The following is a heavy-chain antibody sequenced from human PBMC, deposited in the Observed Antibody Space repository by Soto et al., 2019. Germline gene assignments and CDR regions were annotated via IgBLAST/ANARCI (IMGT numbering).Heavy chain of an antibody. V-gene: IGHV1-8*01. CDR2: MNPNSGNT. J-gene: IGHJ5*02. CDR3: ARAPLVPAATGYRTDNNWFDP. CDR1: GYTFTSYD. Sequence: ASVKVSCKASGYTFTSYDINWVRQATGQGLEWMGWMNPNSGNTGYAQKFQGRVTMTRNTSISTAYMELSSLRSEDTAVYYCARAPLVPAATGYRTDNNWFDPWGQGTLVTVSS. D-gene: IGHD2-2*01.